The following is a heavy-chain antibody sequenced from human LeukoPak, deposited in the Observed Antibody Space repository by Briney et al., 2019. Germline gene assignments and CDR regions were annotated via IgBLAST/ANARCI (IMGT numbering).Heavy chain of an antibody. D-gene: IGHD6-19*01. V-gene: IGHV1-2*02. CDR1: GYTFTGYY. CDR2: INPNSGGT. CDR3: ATFGYSSGWYYFDY. Sequence: SVKVYCKASGYTFTGYYMHWVRQAPGQGLEWMGWINPNSGGTNYAQKFQGRVTMTRDTSISTAYMELSRLRSDDTAVYYCATFGYSSGWYYFDYWGQGTLVTVSS. J-gene: IGHJ4*02.